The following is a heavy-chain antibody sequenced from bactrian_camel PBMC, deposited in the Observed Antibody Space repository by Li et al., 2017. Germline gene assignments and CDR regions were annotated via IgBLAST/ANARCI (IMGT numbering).Heavy chain of an antibody. V-gene: IGHV3S6*01. J-gene: IGHJ6*01. CDR2: IHTKGHGA. D-gene: IGHD5*01. CDR1: GNPYYSTYC. Sequence: HVQLVESEGGLVQPGGSLRLSCAISGNPYYSTYCMGWFRQAPGKGREGVAGIHTKGHGAYYIDSVEGRFTISRDGAKNTVSLQMNSLTPDDGAMYYCAADRNPGYRYCTMAARGQAPPADSGYWAQGTQVTVS. CDR3: AADRNPGYRYCTMAARGQAPPADSGY.